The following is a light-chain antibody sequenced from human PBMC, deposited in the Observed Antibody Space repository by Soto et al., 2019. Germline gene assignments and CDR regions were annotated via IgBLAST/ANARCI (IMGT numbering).Light chain of an antibody. CDR3: SSYTTSSTRV. CDR2: EVS. CDR1: SSDVGAYDY. V-gene: IGLV2-14*03. Sequence: QSVLTQPASVSGSPGQSITISCTGTSSDVGAYDYVSWYQQHPDKAPKLMIYEVSYRPSGVSNRFSGSKSVNTATLTISGLQAEDEADYYCSSYTTSSTRVLGTGTKLTVL. J-gene: IGLJ1*01.